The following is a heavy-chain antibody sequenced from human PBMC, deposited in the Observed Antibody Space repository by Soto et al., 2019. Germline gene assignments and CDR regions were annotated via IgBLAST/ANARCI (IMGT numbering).Heavy chain of an antibody. D-gene: IGHD6-19*01. Sequence: EVQMLESGGGLGQRGGSLRLSCAASGFTFSTYAMSWVRQAPGKGLEWVSSISGGGGRTYYADSVKGRFTISRDNSKNALYLQLNSLRAEDTAVYYCAKDRRQSAVAGTSDSDYWGQGTLVTVSS. CDR3: AKDRRQSAVAGTSDSDY. J-gene: IGHJ4*02. V-gene: IGHV3-23*01. CDR1: GFTFSTYA. CDR2: ISGGGGRT.